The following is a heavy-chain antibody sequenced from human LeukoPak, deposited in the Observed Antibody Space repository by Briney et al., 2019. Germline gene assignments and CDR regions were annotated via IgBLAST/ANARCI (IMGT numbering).Heavy chain of an antibody. Sequence: ASVKVSCKASGGTFSSYAISWVRQAPGQGLEWMGGIIPIFGTANYAQKFQGRVTITADKSTSTAYMELSSLRSGDTAVYYCAREDQLLHRFAYWGQGTLVTVSS. CDR2: IIPIFGTA. CDR3: AREDQLLHRFAY. CDR1: GGTFSSYA. V-gene: IGHV1-69*06. J-gene: IGHJ4*02. D-gene: IGHD2-2*02.